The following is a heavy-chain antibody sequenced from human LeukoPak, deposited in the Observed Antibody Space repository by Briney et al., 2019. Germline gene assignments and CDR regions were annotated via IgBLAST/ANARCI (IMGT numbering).Heavy chain of an antibody. CDR2: IYHNGIT. CDR3: AREANYYGSGSYFEGTFDY. Sequence: PSETLSLTCNVSGVSISTHYWSWIRQSPGKGLEWIGYIYHNGITNYNPSLKSRVTISIDTSKNEFSLKLTSVIAADTADYFCAREANYYGSGSYFEGTFDYWGQGSLVTVSS. CDR1: GVSISTHY. J-gene: IGHJ4*02. V-gene: IGHV4-59*11. D-gene: IGHD3-10*01.